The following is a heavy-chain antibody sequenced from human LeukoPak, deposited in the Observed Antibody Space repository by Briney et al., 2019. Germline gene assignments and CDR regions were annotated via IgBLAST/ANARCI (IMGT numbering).Heavy chain of an antibody. J-gene: IGHJ4*02. Sequence: SETLSLTCAVYGGSFSGYYWSWIRQPPGKGLEWIGEINHSGSTNYNPSLKSRVTISVDTSKNQFSLKLSSVTAADTAVYYCARGTTYYYGSGSYYNDYWGQGTLVTISS. CDR2: INHSGST. CDR3: ARGTTYYYGSGSYYNDY. CDR1: GGSFSGYY. V-gene: IGHV4-34*01. D-gene: IGHD3-10*01.